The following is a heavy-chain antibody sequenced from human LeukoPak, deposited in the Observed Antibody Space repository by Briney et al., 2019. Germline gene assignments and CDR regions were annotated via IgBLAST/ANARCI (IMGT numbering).Heavy chain of an antibody. J-gene: IGHJ4*02. V-gene: IGHV3-23*01. CDR1: GFTFSSYD. D-gene: IGHD4-23*01. CDR2: LTSDGGST. Sequence: GGSLRLSCAASGFTFSSYDMSWVRQAPGKGLEWVSSLTSDGGSTEYADSVKGRFTISRDDSKNTLYLQMNSLRAEDTALYFCAKSLVRWAFDYWGQGALVSVSS. CDR3: AKSLVRWAFDY.